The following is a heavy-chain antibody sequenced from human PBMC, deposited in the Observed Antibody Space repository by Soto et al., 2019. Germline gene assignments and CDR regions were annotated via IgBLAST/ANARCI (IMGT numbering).Heavy chain of an antibody. CDR3: TRNSSYYGSGRGVLDY. CDR1: GFSVATDS. Sequence: EVRLVESGGGLVQPGGSLRLSCAVSGFSVATDSMSWVRQAPGKGLEWISGIYKDGTTYHADSVNGRFTTSRDSFKNTLYLQMDNLGAEDTAVYHCTRNSSYYGSGRGVLDYWGHGTLVTVSS. J-gene: IGHJ4*01. CDR2: IYKDGTT. V-gene: IGHV3-66*01. D-gene: IGHD3-10*01.